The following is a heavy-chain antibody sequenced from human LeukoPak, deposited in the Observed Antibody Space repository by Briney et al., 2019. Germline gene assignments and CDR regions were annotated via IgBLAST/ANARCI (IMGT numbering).Heavy chain of an antibody. J-gene: IGHJ4*02. V-gene: IGHV3-21*01. CDR3: ARGMLTEFDS. CDR2: ISSSSSYI. D-gene: IGHD4/OR15-4a*01. Sequence: WVSSISSSSSYIYYADSVKGRFTISRDNAKNSLYLQMNSLRAEDTAVYYCARGMLTEFDSWGQVTLVTVPS.